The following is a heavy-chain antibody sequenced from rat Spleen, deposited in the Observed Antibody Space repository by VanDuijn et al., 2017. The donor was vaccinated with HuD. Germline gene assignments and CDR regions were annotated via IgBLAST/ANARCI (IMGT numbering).Heavy chain of an antibody. Sequence: EVQLVESGGGLVQPGRSLKLSCAASGFTFSDYYMAWVRQAPTKGLEWVASMSHDGGGTYYRDSVKDRFTISRDNAKSTLYLQMDSLRSEDTATYYCARPHSSHYVMDAWGQGASVTVSS. J-gene: IGHJ4*01. D-gene: IGHD1-8*01. CDR2: MSHDGGGT. V-gene: IGHV5-20*01. CDR3: ARPHSSHYVMDA. CDR1: GFTFSDYY.